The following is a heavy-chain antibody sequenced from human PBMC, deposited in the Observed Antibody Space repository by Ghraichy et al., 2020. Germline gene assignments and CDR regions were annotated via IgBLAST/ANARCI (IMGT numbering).Heavy chain of an antibody. Sequence: SQTLSLTCSVSGDSMSSGSHYWGWIRQPPGKGLEWIATMPYSETTGHSGTVSYKSSLKSRVTISLDPSKNQFSLSLRSVTAADTAFYYCARLQPAIGAPFFDYWGQGTLVTVSP. CDR1: GDSMSSGSHY. D-gene: IGHD6-6*01. CDR3: ARLQPAIGAPFFDY. CDR2: MPYSETT. V-gene: IGHV4-39*01. J-gene: IGHJ4*02.